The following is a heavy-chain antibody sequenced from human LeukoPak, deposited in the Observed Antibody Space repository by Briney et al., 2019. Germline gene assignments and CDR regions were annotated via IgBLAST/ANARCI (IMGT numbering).Heavy chain of an antibody. V-gene: IGHV4-38-2*01. D-gene: IGHD6-19*01. CDR2: FYYSWST. CDR1: GFTFTSSAM. CDR3: ARAHPTHSHSSGWSVVSDAFDI. Sequence: PGGSLRLSCAASGFTFTSSAMSWIRQPPGEGPEWIGSFYYSWSTYYNPSLKSRITISADTSKNQFSLNVSSVTAADTAVYYCARAHPTHSHSSGWSVVSDAFDIWGQGTMVTVSS. J-gene: IGHJ3*02.